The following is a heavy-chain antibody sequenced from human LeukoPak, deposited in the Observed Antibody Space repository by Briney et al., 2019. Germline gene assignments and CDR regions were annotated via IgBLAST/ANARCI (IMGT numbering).Heavy chain of an antibody. CDR2: ISYDGSNK. CDR1: GFTFSSYG. Sequence: GGSLRLSCAASGFTFSSYGMHWVRQAPGKGLEWVAVISYDGSNKYYADSVKGRFTISRDNSKNTLYLQMNSLRAEDTAVYYCARGGRYSPMDVWGKGTTVTVSS. V-gene: IGHV3-30*03. CDR3: ARGGRYSPMDV. J-gene: IGHJ6*03. D-gene: IGHD3-9*01.